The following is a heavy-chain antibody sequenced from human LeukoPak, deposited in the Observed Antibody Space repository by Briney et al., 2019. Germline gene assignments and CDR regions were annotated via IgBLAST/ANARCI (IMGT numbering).Heavy chain of an antibody. V-gene: IGHV3-7*01. Sequence: PGGSLRLSCAASGFTVSSNYMSWVRQAPGKGLEWVANIKQDGSEKYYVASVKGRFTISRDNAKNSLYLQMNSLRAEDTAVYYCARAMDSWGQGTLVTVSS. CDR3: ARAMDS. J-gene: IGHJ4*02. CDR1: GFTVSSNY. CDR2: IKQDGSEK.